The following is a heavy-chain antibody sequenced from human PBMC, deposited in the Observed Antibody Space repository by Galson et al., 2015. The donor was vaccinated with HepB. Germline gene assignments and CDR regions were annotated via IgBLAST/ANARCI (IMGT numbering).Heavy chain of an antibody. CDR1: GYTLTELS. J-gene: IGHJ6*03. Sequence: SVKVSCKVSGYTLTELSMHWVRQAPGKGLEWMGGFDPEDGETIYAQKFQGRVTMTEDTSTDTAYMELSSLRSEDTAVYYCATGKGYCSSTSCYSYYYYMDVWGKGTTVTVSS. CDR3: ATGKGYCSSTSCYSYYYYMDV. V-gene: IGHV1-24*01. CDR2: FDPEDGET. D-gene: IGHD2-2*02.